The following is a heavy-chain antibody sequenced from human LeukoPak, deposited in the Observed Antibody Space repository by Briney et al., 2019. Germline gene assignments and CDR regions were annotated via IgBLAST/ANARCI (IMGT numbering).Heavy chain of an antibody. CDR2: MYYTGST. Sequence: SETLSLTCTVSGGSISSYYWSWIRQPPGKGLEWIGYMYYTGSTNYNPSLKSRPTISVDTSKNQFSLRLSSVTAADTAVYYCARDGCPTTKSGCVGNWFDPWGQGTLVTVSS. J-gene: IGHJ5*02. V-gene: IGHV4-59*01. D-gene: IGHD1-26*01. CDR3: ARDGCPTTKSGCVGNWFDP. CDR1: GGSISSYY.